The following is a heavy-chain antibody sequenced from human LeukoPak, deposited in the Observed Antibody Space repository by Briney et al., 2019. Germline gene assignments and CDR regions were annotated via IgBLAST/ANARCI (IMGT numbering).Heavy chain of an antibody. CDR3: ATRGGDFWSGYYFYYSDY. Sequence: ASVKVSCKVSGYTLTELSMHWVRQAPGKGLEWMGGFDPEDGETIYAQKFQGRVTITEDTSTDTDYTELRSLRSEDTAVYYCATRGGDFWSGYYFYYSDYWGQGTLVTVSS. CDR1: GYTLTELS. J-gene: IGHJ4*02. CDR2: FDPEDGET. D-gene: IGHD3-3*01. V-gene: IGHV1-24*01.